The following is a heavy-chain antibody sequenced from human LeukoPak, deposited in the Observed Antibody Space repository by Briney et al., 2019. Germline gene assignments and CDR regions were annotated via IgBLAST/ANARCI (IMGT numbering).Heavy chain of an antibody. V-gene: IGHV4-31*03. J-gene: IGHJ4*02. CDR1: GGSISSGGYY. CDR2: IYYSGST. CDR3: ARDREKDAIELHFDY. D-gene: IGHD3-10*01. Sequence: SQTLSLTCTVSGGSISSGGYYWSWIRQHPGKGLEWIGYIYYSGSTYYNPSLKSRVTISVDTSKNQFSLKLSSVTAADTAVYYCARDREKDAIELHFDYWGQGTLVTVSS.